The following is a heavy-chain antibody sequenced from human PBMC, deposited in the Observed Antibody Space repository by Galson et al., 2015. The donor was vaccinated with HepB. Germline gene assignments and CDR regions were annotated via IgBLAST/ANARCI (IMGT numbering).Heavy chain of an antibody. CDR1: GFIFTTYT. Sequence: SVKVSCKASGFIFTTYTMHWVRQAPGQRLEWMGWINAGNGNTKYSQRFQGRISITRDTSASITYMELSSLRSEDTALYYCARDFLSAVAGFDYWGQGTRVTVSS. D-gene: IGHD6-19*01. V-gene: IGHV1-3*01. CDR2: INAGNGNT. J-gene: IGHJ4*02. CDR3: ARDFLSAVAGFDY.